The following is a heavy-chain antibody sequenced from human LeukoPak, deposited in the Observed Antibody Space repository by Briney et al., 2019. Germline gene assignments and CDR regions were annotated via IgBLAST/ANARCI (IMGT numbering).Heavy chain of an antibody. CDR2: IYHSVST. Sequence: SETLSLTCTVSGGSISSYYWSWIRQPPGKGLEWIGYIYHSVSTNYNPSLKSRVTISVDTSKNQFSLKLSSVTAADTAVYYCAREGRYGYLSWGQGTLGTLSS. D-gene: IGHD5-24*01. CDR3: AREGRYGYLS. V-gene: IGHV4-59*01. J-gene: IGHJ5*02. CDR1: GGSISSYY.